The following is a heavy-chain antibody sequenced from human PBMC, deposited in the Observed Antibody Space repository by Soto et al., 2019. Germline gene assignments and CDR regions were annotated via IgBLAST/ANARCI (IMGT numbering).Heavy chain of an antibody. Sequence: QVQLVQSGAEVKKPGSSVKVSCKASGGTFSSYAISWVRQAPGQGLEWMGGIIPIFGTANYAQKFQGRVTITADESTSTAYMELSSVRSEDTAVYYCAREALSHNCSGGSCDYWGQGTLVTVSS. D-gene: IGHD2-15*01. V-gene: IGHV1-69*12. CDR3: AREALSHNCSGGSCDY. CDR1: GGTFSSYA. CDR2: IIPIFGTA. J-gene: IGHJ4*02.